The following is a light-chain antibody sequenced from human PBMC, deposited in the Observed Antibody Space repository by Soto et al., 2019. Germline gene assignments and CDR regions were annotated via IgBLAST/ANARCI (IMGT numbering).Light chain of an antibody. CDR3: QQYGSSPKT. V-gene: IGKV3-20*01. J-gene: IGKJ1*01. Sequence: EIMMTQSPATLSVSPGERATLSCRASQSVKSSLAWYQQKPGQAPRLLIYGASTRATGIPARFSGSGSGTDFTLTISRLEPEDFAVYYCQQYGSSPKTFGQGTKVDIK. CDR2: GAS. CDR1: QSVKSS.